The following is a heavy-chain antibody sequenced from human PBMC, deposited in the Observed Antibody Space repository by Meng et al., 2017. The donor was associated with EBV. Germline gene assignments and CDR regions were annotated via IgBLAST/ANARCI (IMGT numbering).Heavy chain of an antibody. CDR1: GYTFVTYS. CDR2: ISTYSGDT. J-gene: IGHJ5*02. CDR3: VRDDGYCSTTDCGANWFDP. V-gene: IGHV1-18*01. D-gene: IGHD5-24*01. Sequence: QVQLVQSGAELKQPGASVTVACTPSGYTFVTYSITWVRQAPGHGLEWMGWISTYSGDTKYAQKFQGRVTLTADTSTTTAYMELRSLVSDDSGVYYCVRDDGYCSTTDCGANWFDPWGQGTLVTVSS.